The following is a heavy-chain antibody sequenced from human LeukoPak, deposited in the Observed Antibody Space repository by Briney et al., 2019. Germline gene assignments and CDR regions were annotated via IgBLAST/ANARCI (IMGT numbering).Heavy chain of an antibody. D-gene: IGHD4-23*01. V-gene: IGHV3-7*01. CDR2: IKEDGGEK. J-gene: IGHJ4*02. Sequence: GGSLRLSCAASGFTFSSYWISWVRQAPGKGLEWVANIKEDGGEKNYVDSVKGRFTISRDNAKNSLYLQMNSLRAEDTAVYYCARDRGYSTFDYWGQGTLVTVSS. CDR3: ARDRGYSTFDY. CDR1: GFTFSSYW.